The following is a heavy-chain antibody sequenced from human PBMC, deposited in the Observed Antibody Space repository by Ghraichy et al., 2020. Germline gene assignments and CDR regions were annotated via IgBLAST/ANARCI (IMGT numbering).Heavy chain of an antibody. CDR3: ARGLSSGWYTLGKFYYAMDV. CDR1: GFTFNNYW. CDR2: IKQDGSEK. J-gene: IGHJ6*02. V-gene: IGHV3-7*03. Sequence: GSLRLSCAVSGFTFNNYWMSWVRQAPGKGLEWVANIKQDGSEKNYVDSVRGRFIISRDNAKNSLYFQMNSLRAEDTAVYYCARGLSSGWYTLGKFYYAMDVWGQGTTVTVSS. D-gene: IGHD6-19*01.